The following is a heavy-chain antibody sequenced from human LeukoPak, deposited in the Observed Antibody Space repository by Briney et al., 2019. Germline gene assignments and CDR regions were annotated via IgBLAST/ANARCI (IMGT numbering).Heavy chain of an antibody. Sequence: ASVTVSCKASGYTFTGHYLHWVRQAPGQGLEWMGWINPNSGGTNYAQKFQGRVTMTRDTSISTAYMELSRLRSDDTAVYYCATGDLGYGDYVRRGPYYYYMDVWGKGTTVTISS. J-gene: IGHJ6*03. V-gene: IGHV1-2*02. CDR2: INPNSGGT. CDR1: GYTFTGHY. CDR3: ATGDLGYGDYVRRGPYYYYMDV. D-gene: IGHD4-17*01.